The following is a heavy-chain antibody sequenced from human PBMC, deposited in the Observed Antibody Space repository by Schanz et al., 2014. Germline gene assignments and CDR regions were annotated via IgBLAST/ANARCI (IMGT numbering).Heavy chain of an antibody. CDR2: ISTSGST. D-gene: IGHD3-22*01. J-gene: IGHJ4*02. V-gene: IGHV4-4*07. CDR1: GGSMSSFY. CDR3: ATWRGDDSGGHGQFDY. Sequence: QVQLQESGPGLVKPSETLSLTCTVSGGSMSSFYWNWIRQPAGKGLEWIGRISTSGSTNYNPSLRSRFSISIGTSKTPFSLRLSSLTAADTAVYYCATWRGDDSGGHGQFDYWGQGALVTVSS.